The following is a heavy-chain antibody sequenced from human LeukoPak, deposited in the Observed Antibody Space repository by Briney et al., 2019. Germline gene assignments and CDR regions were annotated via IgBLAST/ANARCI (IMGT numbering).Heavy chain of an antibody. D-gene: IGHD6-13*01. CDR2: ISGIGGST. CDR1: GFTFSSYA. CDR3: AKDGAAGFPYYFGY. V-gene: IGHV3-23*01. Sequence: PGGSLRLSCAASGFTFSSYAMSSVRQAPGKGLESVSAISGIGGSTYYADSVKGRFTISRDNSKNTLYLQMNSLRAEDTAVYYCAKDGAAGFPYYFGYWGQGTLVTVSS. J-gene: IGHJ4*02.